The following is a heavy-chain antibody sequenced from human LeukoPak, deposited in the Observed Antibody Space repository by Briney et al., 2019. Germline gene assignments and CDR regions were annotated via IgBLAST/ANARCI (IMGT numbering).Heavy chain of an antibody. CDR2: ISAYNGNT. D-gene: IGHD1-26*01. CDR3: ARPDSGSYYDAFDI. Sequence: ASVKVSCKASGYTFTSYGISWVRQAPGQGLEWMGWISAYNGNTNYAQKPQGRVTMTTDTSTSTAYMELRSLRPDDTAVYYCARPDSGSYYDAFDIWGQGTMVTVSS. J-gene: IGHJ3*02. CDR1: GYTFTSYG. V-gene: IGHV1-18*01.